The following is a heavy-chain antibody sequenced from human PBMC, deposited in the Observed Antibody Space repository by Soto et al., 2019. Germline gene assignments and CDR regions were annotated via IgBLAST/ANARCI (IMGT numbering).Heavy chain of an antibody. V-gene: IGHV4-34*01. J-gene: IGHJ6*03. D-gene: IGHD3-10*01. CDR1: GGSFSGYY. CDR2: ITHSGGT. Sequence: PSETLSLTCAIYGGSFSGYYWSWICQSPGKGLVWIGEITHSGGTNYNPSLKSRVTISINTSRNWFSLRLSSLTAADTAVYYCARVLMLRGTIVPEGYSYHMDLWGKGTTVTVSS. CDR3: ARVLMLRGTIVPEGYSYHMDL.